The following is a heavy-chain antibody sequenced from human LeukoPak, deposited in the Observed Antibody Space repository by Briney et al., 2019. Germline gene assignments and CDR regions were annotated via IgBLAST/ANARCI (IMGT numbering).Heavy chain of an antibody. CDR1: GGSISSGGYY. Sequence: SETLSLTCTVSGGSISSGGYYWSWIRQHPGKSLEWIGYIYYSGSTYYNPSLKSRVTISVDTSKNQFSLKLSSVTAADTAVYYCARESPAICFDYWGQGTLVTVSS. D-gene: IGHD2-2*01. CDR3: ARESPAICFDY. CDR2: IYYSGST. J-gene: IGHJ4*02. V-gene: IGHV4-31*03.